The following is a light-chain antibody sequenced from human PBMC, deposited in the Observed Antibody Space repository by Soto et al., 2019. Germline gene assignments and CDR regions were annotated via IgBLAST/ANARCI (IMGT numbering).Light chain of an antibody. CDR1: QSVGGY. CDR3: QQYNVWPLT. J-gene: IGKJ4*01. CDR2: DAS. V-gene: IGKV3-15*01. Sequence: EIVLTQSPATLSLSPGERATLSCRASQSVGGYLDWYQQKPGQAPRLLIYDASTRATGIPARFSGSGSGTEFTLTISSLQSEDFAVYYCQQYNVWPLTFGGGTKVEFK.